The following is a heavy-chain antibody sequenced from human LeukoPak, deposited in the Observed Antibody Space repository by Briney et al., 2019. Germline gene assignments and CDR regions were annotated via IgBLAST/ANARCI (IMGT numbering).Heavy chain of an antibody. CDR3: AKEAARYDYVWGSYRYPFDY. CDR1: GFTFSTYV. CDR2: VGGDGRVT. V-gene: IGHV3-23*01. Sequence: GGSLRLSCAASGFTFSTYVMSWVRQAPGKGLQWVSSVGGDGRVTYYADSVKGRFTISRDNSQNTLFLQMNSLRAEDTAVYYCAKEAARYDYVWGSYRYPFDYWGQGTLVTVSS. J-gene: IGHJ4*02. D-gene: IGHD3-16*02.